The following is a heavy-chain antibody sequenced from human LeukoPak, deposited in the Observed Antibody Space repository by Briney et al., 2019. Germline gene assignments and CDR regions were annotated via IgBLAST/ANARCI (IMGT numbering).Heavy chain of an antibody. CDR3: AHRRDSSGYQYRYWFAP. Sequence: SGPTLVKPTPTLTLTCTFSGFSLTTSGVGVGWIRQPPGKALEWLALINWDDQKVYSPSLQSRLSITKDTSKNQVVLTMTNVDPVDTATYYCAHRRDSSGYQYRYWFAPWGQGTLVTVSS. CDR2: INWDDQK. J-gene: IGHJ5*02. D-gene: IGHD3-22*01. V-gene: IGHV2-5*02. CDR1: GFSLTTSGVG.